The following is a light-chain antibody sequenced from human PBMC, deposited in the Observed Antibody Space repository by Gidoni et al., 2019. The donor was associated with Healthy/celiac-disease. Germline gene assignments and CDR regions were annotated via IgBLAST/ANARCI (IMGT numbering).Light chain of an antibody. Sequence: QSALTQPASVSGSPGQSTTISCTGTSSDDGSYNLVSWYQQNPGKAPKLIIYEGSKRPSGVSDRFSSSNSASAASLTIAGFQAENRTNYYSGSYAGSSRPVLFGGGTKLTVL. J-gene: IGLJ2*01. CDR1: SSDDGSYNL. CDR2: EGS. CDR3: GSYAGSSRPVL. V-gene: IGLV2-23*01.